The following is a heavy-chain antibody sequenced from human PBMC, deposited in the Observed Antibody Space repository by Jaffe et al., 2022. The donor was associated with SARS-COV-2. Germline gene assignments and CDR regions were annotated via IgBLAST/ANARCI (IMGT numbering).Heavy chain of an antibody. V-gene: IGHV3-23*01. Sequence: EVQLLESGGGLVQPGGSLRLSCAASGFTFSSYAMSWVRQAPGKGLEWVSAISGSGGSTYYADSVKGRFTISRDNSKNTLYLQMNSLRAEDTAVYYCAKDQAPSPYGDSLFYYYGMDVWGQGTTVTVSS. CDR3: AKDQAPSPYGDSLFYYYGMDV. CDR1: GFTFSSYA. J-gene: IGHJ6*02. D-gene: IGHD4-17*01. CDR2: ISGSGGST.